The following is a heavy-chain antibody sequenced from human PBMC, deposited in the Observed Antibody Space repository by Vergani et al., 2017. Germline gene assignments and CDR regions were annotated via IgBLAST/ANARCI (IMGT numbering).Heavy chain of an antibody. D-gene: IGHD4-23*01. CDR2: IYYSGST. J-gene: IGHJ4*02. Sequence: LQLQESGPGLVKPSETLSLTCTVSGGSISSSSYYWGWIRQPPGKGLEWIGSIYYSGSTYYNPSLKSRVTISVDTSKNQFSLKLSSVTAADTAVYYCAAEGTTVVTPVDYWGQGTLVTVSS. V-gene: IGHV4-39*07. CDR1: GGSISSSSYY. CDR3: AAEGTTVVTPVDY.